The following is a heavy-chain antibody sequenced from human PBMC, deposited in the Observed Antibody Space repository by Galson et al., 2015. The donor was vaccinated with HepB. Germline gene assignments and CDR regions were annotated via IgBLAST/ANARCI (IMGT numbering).Heavy chain of an antibody. V-gene: IGHV3-33*01. Sequence: SLRLSCAASGFIFNTYAIHWVRQAPGKGLEWVAIIWYDGGNKFYADSMKGRFTISRDNSKNTVYLQMNSLRVEDTSVYYCARAGREGLDYDDSSAFMFHGMDVWGQGTTVTVSS. D-gene: IGHD3-22*01. CDR3: ARAGREGLDYDDSSAFMFHGMDV. CDR1: GFIFNTYA. CDR2: IWYDGGNK. J-gene: IGHJ6*02.